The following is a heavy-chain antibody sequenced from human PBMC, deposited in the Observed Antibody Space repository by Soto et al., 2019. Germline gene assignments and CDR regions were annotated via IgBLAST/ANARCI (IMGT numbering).Heavy chain of an antibody. V-gene: IGHV4-34*01. D-gene: IGHD1-26*01. CDR1: GGSFSGYY. CDR3: ARARPPRPYSGSYRVNWFDP. Sequence: PSETLSLTCAVYGGSFSGYYWSWTRQPPGKGLEWIGEINHSGSTNYNPSLKSRVTISVDTSKNQFSLKLSSVTAADTAVYYCARARPPRPYSGSYRVNWFDPWGQGTLVTVSS. CDR2: INHSGST. J-gene: IGHJ5*02.